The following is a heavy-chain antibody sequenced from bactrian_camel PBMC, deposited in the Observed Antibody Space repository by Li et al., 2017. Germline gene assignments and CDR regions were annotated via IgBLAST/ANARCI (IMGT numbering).Heavy chain of an antibody. J-gene: IGHJ4*01. V-gene: IGHV3S1*01. Sequence: HVQLVESGGGSVQVGGSLRLSCAASGYTYGCCCMGWFRQTPGKPREGVARIATGSGNTYYADSVKGRFTISQDNAKNTVYLQMNSLKPEDTAVYYCALGSSRQATMTARGKGTQVTVS. CDR2: IATGSGNT. CDR1: GYTYGCCC. D-gene: IGHD3*01.